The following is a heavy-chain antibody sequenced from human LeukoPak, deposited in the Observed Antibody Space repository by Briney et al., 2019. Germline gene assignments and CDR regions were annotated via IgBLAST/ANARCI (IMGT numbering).Heavy chain of an antibody. J-gene: IGHJ4*02. CDR3: AKESLRSPNSFDY. Sequence: GGSLRLSCAASGFTLSSSAISWVRQAPGKGLKWVSAIGSDDTPYYADSVKGRFTISRDNSKNTAYLQMNSLRAEDTAVYYCAKESLRSPNSFDYWGQGTLVTVSS. CDR2: IGSDDTP. V-gene: IGHV3-23*01. D-gene: IGHD2-21*02. CDR1: GFTLSSSA.